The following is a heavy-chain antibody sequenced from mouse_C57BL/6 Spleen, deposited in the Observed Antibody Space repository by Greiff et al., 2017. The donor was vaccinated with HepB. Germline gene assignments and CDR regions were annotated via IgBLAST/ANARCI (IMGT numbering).Heavy chain of an antibody. CDR1: GYAFSSYW. J-gene: IGHJ1*03. CDR3: ARSGDYYGSSPG. Sequence: QVQLQQSGAELVKPGASVKISCKASGYAFSSYWMNWVKQRPGKGLEWIGQIYPGDGDTNYNGKFKGKATLTADKSSSTAYMQLSSLTSEDSAVYFCARSGDYYGSSPGWGTGTTVTVSS. V-gene: IGHV1-80*01. CDR2: IYPGDGDT. D-gene: IGHD1-1*01.